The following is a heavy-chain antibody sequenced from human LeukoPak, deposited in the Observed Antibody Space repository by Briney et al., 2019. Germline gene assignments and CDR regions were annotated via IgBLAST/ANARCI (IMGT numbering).Heavy chain of an antibody. CDR3: ARDKSSSGWYHY. J-gene: IGHJ4*02. V-gene: IGHV4-59*01. CDR1: GGSIGSYY. CDR2: IYYSGST. Sequence: PSETLSLTCTGSGGSIGSYYWSWIRQPPGKVLEWIGYIYYSGSTNYTPSLKSRVTISVDTSRNQFSLKLSSVTAADTAVYYCARDKSSSGWYHYWGQGTLVTVSS. D-gene: IGHD6-19*01.